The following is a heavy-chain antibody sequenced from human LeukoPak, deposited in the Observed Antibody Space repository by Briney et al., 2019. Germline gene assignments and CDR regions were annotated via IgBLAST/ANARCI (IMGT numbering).Heavy chain of an antibody. CDR1: ASPLQTAY. Sequence: PGPSLRPSCEASASPLQTAYISSVRQAPRNWMEWLGRILTKARAATPEYAAPVKGRFSISRDDSKHTLYLEINSLKAEDTAIYYCTTGFGVITVVLGTPVDAFDIWGQGTMVTVSS. CDR2: ILTKARAATP. J-gene: IGHJ3*02. CDR3: TTGFGVITVVLGTPVDAFDI. V-gene: IGHV3-15*01. D-gene: IGHD3-10*01.